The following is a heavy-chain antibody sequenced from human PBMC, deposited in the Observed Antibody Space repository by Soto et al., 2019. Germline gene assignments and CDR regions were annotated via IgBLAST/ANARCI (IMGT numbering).Heavy chain of an antibody. CDR2: INHSGST. V-gene: IGHV4-34*01. D-gene: IGHD1-7*01. CDR3: ARDGQKDRNYLQRRNWFDP. J-gene: IGHJ5*02. CDR1: GGSFSGYY. Sequence: SETLSLTCAVYGGSFSGYYWSWIRQPPGKGLEWIGEINHSGSTNYNPSLKSRVTISVDTSKNQFSLKLSSVTAADTAVYYCARDGQKDRNYLQRRNWFDPWGQEPWSPSPQ.